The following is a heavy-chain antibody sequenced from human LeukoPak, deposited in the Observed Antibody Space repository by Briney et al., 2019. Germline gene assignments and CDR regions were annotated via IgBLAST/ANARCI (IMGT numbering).Heavy chain of an antibody. CDR1: GFTFSSYY. J-gene: IGHJ1*01. Sequence: PGGSLRLSCAASGFTFSSYYMNWVRQAPAKGLEWVSSISSSSSYIYYADSVKGRFTISRDNAKNSLFLQMDSLRAEDTAVYYCARVRAAAGTIRYFQHWGQGTLVTVSS. D-gene: IGHD6-13*01. V-gene: IGHV3-21*01. CDR3: ARVRAAAGTIRYFQH. CDR2: ISSSSSYI.